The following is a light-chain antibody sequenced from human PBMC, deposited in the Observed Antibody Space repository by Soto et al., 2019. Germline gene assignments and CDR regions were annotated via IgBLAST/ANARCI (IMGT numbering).Light chain of an antibody. J-gene: IGKJ4*01. Sequence: DIQMTQSPSSLSASVGDRVTITCRASQSISIYLIWYQQKPGKAPKLLIYAASSLQSGVPSRFSGRGSGTDFTLTISSLQPEDFATYFCHQSYITPLTFGGGTKVEIK. CDR1: QSISIY. CDR2: AAS. V-gene: IGKV1-39*01. CDR3: HQSYITPLT.